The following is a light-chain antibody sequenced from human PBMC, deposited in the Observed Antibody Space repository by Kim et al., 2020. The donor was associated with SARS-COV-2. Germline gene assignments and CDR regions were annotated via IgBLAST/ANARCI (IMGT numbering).Light chain of an antibody. V-gene: IGLV2-11*01. Sequence: GQSVTISCTGSSSDVGGYNYVSWYQQHQGKDPKLIIYDVSKRPSGVPDRFSGSKSGNTASLTISGLQAEDEADYNCCSYAGSYTWVFGGGNQLTVL. J-gene: IGLJ3*02. CDR1: SSDVGGYNY. CDR3: CSYAGSYTWV. CDR2: DVS.